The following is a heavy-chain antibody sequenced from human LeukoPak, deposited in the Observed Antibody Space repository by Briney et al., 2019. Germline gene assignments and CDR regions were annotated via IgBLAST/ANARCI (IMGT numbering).Heavy chain of an antibody. CDR3: ATADPTYYDILTGYPTLFDY. CDR1: GYTFTSYY. J-gene: IGHJ4*02. Sequence: ASVKVSCKASGYTFTSYYMHWVRQAPGQGLEWMGWINPNSGGTNYAQKFQGRVTMTRDTSISTAHMELSRLGSDDTAVYYCATADPTYYDILTGYPTLFDYWGQGTLVTVSS. D-gene: IGHD3-9*01. CDR2: INPNSGGT. V-gene: IGHV1-2*02.